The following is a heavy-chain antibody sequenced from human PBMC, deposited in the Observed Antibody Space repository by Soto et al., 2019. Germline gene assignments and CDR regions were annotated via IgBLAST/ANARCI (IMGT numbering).Heavy chain of an antibody. V-gene: IGHV3-7*01. CDR3: ARDVGDP. CDR2: INKDGSEK. CDR1: GFTFSNDW. J-gene: IGHJ5*02. D-gene: IGHD2-15*01. Sequence: GSLRLSCAASGFTFSNDWMTWVRQAAGKGLEWVANINKDGSEKYYVDSVKGRFTISRDNAKNLLYLQMTSLRAEDTAVYYCARDVGDPWGPGTLVTVSS.